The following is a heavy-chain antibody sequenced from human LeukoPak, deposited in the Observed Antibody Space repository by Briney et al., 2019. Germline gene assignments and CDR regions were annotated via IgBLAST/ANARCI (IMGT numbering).Heavy chain of an antibody. CDR3: ARHLRSSSVKYDY. J-gene: IGHJ4*02. CDR2: IYPGDSDT. V-gene: IGHV5-51*01. CDR1: GYSFTSYW. D-gene: IGHD6-6*01. Sequence: GESLKISCKGSGYSFTSYWIGWVRQMPGKGLEWMEIIYPGDSDTRYSPSFQGQVTISADKSISTAYLQWSSLKASDTAMYYCARHLRSSSVKYDYWGQGTLVTVSS.